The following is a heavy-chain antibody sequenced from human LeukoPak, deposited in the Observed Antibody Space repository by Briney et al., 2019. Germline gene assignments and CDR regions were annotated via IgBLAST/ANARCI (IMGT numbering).Heavy chain of an antibody. CDR3: AMSTVTTENFDY. D-gene: IGHD4-17*01. CDR2: IYYSGST. CDR1: GGSISSYY. J-gene: IGHJ4*02. V-gene: IGHV4-59*08. Sequence: SETLSLTCTVSGGSISSYYWSWIRQPPGKGLEWIGYIYYSGSTNYNPSLKSRVTISVDTSKNQFSLKLSSVTAADTAVYYCAMSTVTTENFDYWGQGTLVTVSS.